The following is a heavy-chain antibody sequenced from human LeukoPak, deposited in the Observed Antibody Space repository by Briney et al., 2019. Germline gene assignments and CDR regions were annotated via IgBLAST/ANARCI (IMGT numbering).Heavy chain of an antibody. CDR3: AKTIPYWYFDL. D-gene: IGHD5-24*01. Sequence: VGSLRLSCAASGFTFSTSVMSGVRQAAGKGLAGVSAIAVGGGTTYADSVKGRFIISRDNSKNTLYLQMSSLRAEDTAIYYCAKTIPYWYFDLWGRGTLVTVSS. CDR1: GFTFSTSV. CDR2: IAVGGGTT. V-gene: IGHV3-23*01. J-gene: IGHJ2*01.